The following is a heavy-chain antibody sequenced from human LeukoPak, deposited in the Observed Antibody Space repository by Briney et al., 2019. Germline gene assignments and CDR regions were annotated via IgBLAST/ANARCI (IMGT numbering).Heavy chain of an antibody. CDR1: GYSFSSYY. D-gene: IGHD3-10*01. CDR3: ARAGSWSSIGGCGY. J-gene: IGHJ4*02. V-gene: IGHV1-46*01. Sequence: GASVEISFKASGYSFSSYYMQWGRPAPGQGVEGMGLIIPTSGDTRFAQKFQGRVTLTRDTSSSTVYMEVSGLRSEDTAIYYCARAGSWSSIGGCGYWGQGTLVTVSS. CDR2: IIPTSGDT.